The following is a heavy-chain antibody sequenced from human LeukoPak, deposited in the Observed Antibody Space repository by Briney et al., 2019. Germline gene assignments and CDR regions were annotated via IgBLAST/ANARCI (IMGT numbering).Heavy chain of an antibody. V-gene: IGHV1-18*01. J-gene: IGHJ4*02. Sequence: GASVKVSCKASGYTFTSYGISWVRQAPGQGLEWMGWISAYNGNTNYAQKLQGRVTMTTDTSTSTAYMELRSLRSDDTAVYYCARDGSYIGGVIVSGDYLGQGTLVTVSS. CDR3: ARDGSYIGGVIVSGDY. D-gene: IGHD3-16*02. CDR1: GYTFTSYG. CDR2: ISAYNGNT.